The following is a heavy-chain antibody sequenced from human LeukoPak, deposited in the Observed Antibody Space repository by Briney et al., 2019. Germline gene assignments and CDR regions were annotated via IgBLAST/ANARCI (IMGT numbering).Heavy chain of an antibody. CDR1: GYSISSGYY. D-gene: IGHD7-27*01. V-gene: IGHV4-38-2*01. Sequence: SETLSLTCAVSGYSISSGYYWGWIRPPPGKGLEWIGSIYHSGSTYYNPSLKSRVTISVDTSKNQFSLKLNSVTAADTAVYYCARHVLTAGTDYWGQGTLVTVSS. CDR3: ARHVLTAGTDY. J-gene: IGHJ4*01. CDR2: IYHSGST.